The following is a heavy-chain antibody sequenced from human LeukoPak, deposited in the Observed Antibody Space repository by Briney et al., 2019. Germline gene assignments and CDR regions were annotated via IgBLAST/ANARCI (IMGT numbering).Heavy chain of an antibody. D-gene: IGHD2-2*01. V-gene: IGHV3-21*01. J-gene: IGHJ4*02. CDR2: ISSSSSYI. CDR1: GFTFSSYS. CDR3: ARDLIVPAGTDY. Sequence: GGSLRLSCAASGFTFSSYSMNWVRQAPGKGLEWVSSISSSSSYIYYADSVKGRLTISRDNAKNSLYLQMTSRRAEETAVYYCARDLIVPAGTDYWGEGTLVSVSS.